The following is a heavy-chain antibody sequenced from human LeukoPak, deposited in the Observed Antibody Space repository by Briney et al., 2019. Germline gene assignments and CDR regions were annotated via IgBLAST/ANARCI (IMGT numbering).Heavy chain of an antibody. D-gene: IGHD1-26*01. CDR2: TYYRSKWFN. CDR3: ARGGTYLFDY. V-gene: IGHV6-1*01. J-gene: IGHJ4*02. CDR1: GDSVSSKSAA. Sequence: SQTLSLTRAISGDSVSSKSAAWNWIRQSPSRGLEWLGRTYYRSKWFNDYAVSVKSRITVNPDTSKNQFSLQLNSVTAEDTAVYYCARGGTYLFDYWGQGTLVTVSS.